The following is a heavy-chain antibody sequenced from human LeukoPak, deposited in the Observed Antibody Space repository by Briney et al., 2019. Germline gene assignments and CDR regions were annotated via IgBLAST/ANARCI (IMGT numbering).Heavy chain of an antibody. CDR3: ARRGKRRYARSFLDE. J-gene: IGHJ4*02. D-gene: IGHD5-12*01. V-gene: IGHV4-34*01. Sequence: SETLSLTCAVSGGSFSTYYWSWIRQPPGKGLEWIGEINDSGKTNTHPSLKSRITISVDTSKNHFSLSVRSVTAADTAVYSCARRGKRRYARSFLDEWGQGTPVTVSS. CDR2: INDSGKT. CDR1: GGSFSTYY.